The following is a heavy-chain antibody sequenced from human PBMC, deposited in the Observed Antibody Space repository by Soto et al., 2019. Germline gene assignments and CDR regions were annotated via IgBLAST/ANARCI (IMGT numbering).Heavy chain of an antibody. V-gene: IGHV4-59*01. CDR2: TYYSGST. CDR1: GGSISSYY. CDR3: VRQDYGGNYLDY. J-gene: IGHJ4*02. Sequence: QVQLQESGPGLVKPSETLSLTCTVSGGSISSYYWSWIRQPPGKGLEWIGYTYYSGSTNYNPSLKSRVTISVDTSKNQFSLKLSSVTAADTAVYYCVRQDYGGNYLDYWGQGTLVTVSS. D-gene: IGHD4-17*01.